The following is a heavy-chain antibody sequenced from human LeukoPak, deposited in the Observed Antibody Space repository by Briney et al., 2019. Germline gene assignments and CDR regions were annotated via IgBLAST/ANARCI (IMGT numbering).Heavy chain of an antibody. CDR2: ISSSGSTK. Sequence: GGSLRLSCAASGFTFSTYNMNWVRQAPGKGLEWVSYISSSGSTKYYADSVKGRFTISRDNVKNSLFLQLNSLRAEDTAVYYCARDAGYCSGGSCEYFLDYWGQGTLVTVSS. J-gene: IGHJ4*02. V-gene: IGHV3-48*01. CDR3: ARDAGYCSGGSCEYFLDY. CDR1: GFTFSTYN. D-gene: IGHD2-15*01.